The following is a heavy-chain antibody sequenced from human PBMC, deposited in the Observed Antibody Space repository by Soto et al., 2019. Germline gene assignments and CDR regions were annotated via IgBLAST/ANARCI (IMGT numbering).Heavy chain of an antibody. CDR3: ARASTLFGVVLTD. Sequence: SETLSLTCTVSGGSISSYYWSWIRQPPGKGLEWIGYIFYSGSTKYNPSLRSRVTMSVDTSKNQFSLKLTSVTAADTAVYYCARASTLFGVVLTDWGQGNLVTVSS. J-gene: IGHJ4*02. D-gene: IGHD3-3*01. CDR1: GGSISSYY. CDR2: IFYSGST. V-gene: IGHV4-59*08.